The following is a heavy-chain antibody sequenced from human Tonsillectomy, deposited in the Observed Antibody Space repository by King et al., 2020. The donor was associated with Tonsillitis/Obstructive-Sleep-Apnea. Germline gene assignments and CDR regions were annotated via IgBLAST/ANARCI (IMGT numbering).Heavy chain of an antibody. V-gene: IGHV1-69*10. CDR2: IIPILGIA. J-gene: IGHJ4*02. Sequence: QLVQSGAEVKKPGSSVKVSCKASGGTFSSYTISWVRQAPGQGLEWMGGIIPILGIANYAQKFQGRVTITADKSTSTAYMELSSLRSEDTAVYYCAGDASNRITMVRGVNYFDYWGQGTLVTVSS. D-gene: IGHD3-10*01. CDR3: AGDASNRITMVRGVNYFDY. CDR1: GGTFSSYT.